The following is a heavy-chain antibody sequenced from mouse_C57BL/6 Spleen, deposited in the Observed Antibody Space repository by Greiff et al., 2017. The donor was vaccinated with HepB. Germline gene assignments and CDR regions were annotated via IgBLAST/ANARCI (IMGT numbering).Heavy chain of an antibody. J-gene: IGHJ2*01. CDR1: GYTFTYYN. CDR2: INPNNGGT. D-gene: IGHD1-1*01. Sequence: EVQLQQSGPELVKPGASVKMSCKASGYTFTYYNMHWVKQSHGKSLEWIGYINPNNGGTSYNQKFKGKATLTVNKSSSTAYMELRSLTSEDSAVYYCARSYYYGSGPGAYFDYWGQGTTLTVSS. V-gene: IGHV1-22*01. CDR3: ARSYYYGSGPGAYFDY.